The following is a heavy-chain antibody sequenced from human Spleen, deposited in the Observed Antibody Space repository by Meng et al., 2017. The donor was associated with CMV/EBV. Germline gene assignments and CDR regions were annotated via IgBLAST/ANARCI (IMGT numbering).Heavy chain of an antibody. V-gene: IGHV3-7*01. Sequence: GGSLRLSCGASGFTFSSYWMSWVRQAPGKGLEWVANIKQDGSEKYYVDSVKGRFTISRDNAKNSLYLQMNSLRAEDTAVYYCARGVVPTNYYYGMDVWGQGTTVTVSS. J-gene: IGHJ6*02. D-gene: IGHD2-2*01. CDR3: ARGVVPTNYYYGMDV. CDR1: GFTFSSYW. CDR2: IKQDGSEK.